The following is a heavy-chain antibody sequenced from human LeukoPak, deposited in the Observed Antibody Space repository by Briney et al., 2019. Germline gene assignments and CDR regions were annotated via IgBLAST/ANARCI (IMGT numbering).Heavy chain of an antibody. CDR3: TRWDCTTTGCYPFDY. D-gene: IGHD2-2*01. J-gene: IGHJ4*02. Sequence: GGSLRLSCAASGFIFSDHYMDWVRQAPGKGLEWVGRTRNEANIYTTKYAASVKGRFTISRDDSKNTAYLQMSSLKTEDTAVYYCTRWDCTTTGCYPFDYWGQGTLVTVSS. V-gene: IGHV3-72*01. CDR1: GFIFSDHY. CDR2: TRNEANIYTT.